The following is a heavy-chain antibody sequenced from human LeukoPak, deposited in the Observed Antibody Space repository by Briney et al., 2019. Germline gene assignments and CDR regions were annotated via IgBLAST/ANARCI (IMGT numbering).Heavy chain of an antibody. CDR3: ARDVGVAMIGYYYYYMDV. J-gene: IGHJ6*03. D-gene: IGHD3-22*01. Sequence: SETLSLTCTVSGDSVSSYYWSWIRQPPGKGLEWIGYIYYSGSTNYNPSLKSRVTISVKTSKNQFSLKLSSVTAADTAVYYCARDVGVAMIGYYYYYMDVWGKGTTVTISS. CDR1: GDSVSSYY. CDR2: IYYSGST. V-gene: IGHV4-59*02.